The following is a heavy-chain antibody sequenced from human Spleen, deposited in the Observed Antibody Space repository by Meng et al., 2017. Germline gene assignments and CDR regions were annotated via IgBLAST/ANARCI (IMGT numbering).Heavy chain of an antibody. CDR3: ARSDRLLADNFGNYHYLMDV. D-gene: IGHD3-3*01. CDR2: FDPEDGET. CDR1: GYTLTEIS. Sequence: ASVKVSCKVSGYTLTEISMHWVRQAPGKGLEWMGGFDPEDGETIYAQKFQGRVMITVDRSTSTAYMEVSSLRSEDTALYYCARSDRLLADNFGNYHYLMDVWGQGTTVTVSS. V-gene: IGHV1-24*01. J-gene: IGHJ6*02.